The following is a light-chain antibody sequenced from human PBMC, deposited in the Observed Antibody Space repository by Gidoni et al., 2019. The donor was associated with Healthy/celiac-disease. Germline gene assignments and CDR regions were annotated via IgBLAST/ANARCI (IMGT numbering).Light chain of an antibody. Sequence: DIKMTQSPSSLSASVGDRVTITCRASQSIHSYLNWYQQKPGKAPKLLIYAASSLQSGVPSRFSGSGSGTDFTLTISSLQPEDFATYYCQQSYSTPYTFGQGTKLEIK. J-gene: IGKJ2*01. CDR2: AAS. CDR3: QQSYSTPYT. V-gene: IGKV1-39*01. CDR1: QSIHSY.